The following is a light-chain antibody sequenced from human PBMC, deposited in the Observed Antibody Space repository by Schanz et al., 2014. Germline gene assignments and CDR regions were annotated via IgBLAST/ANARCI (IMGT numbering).Light chain of an antibody. CDR3: SSYTTNSTWV. Sequence: QSALTQPASVSGSPGQSITISCTGVSSDIGGDDYVSWYQQHPGKAPKLMIYDVSDRPSGVSNRFSGSKSGNTASLTISGLQAEDEGDYYCSSYTTNSTWVFGGGTKLTVL. V-gene: IGLV2-14*01. J-gene: IGLJ3*02. CDR2: DVS. CDR1: SSDIGGDDY.